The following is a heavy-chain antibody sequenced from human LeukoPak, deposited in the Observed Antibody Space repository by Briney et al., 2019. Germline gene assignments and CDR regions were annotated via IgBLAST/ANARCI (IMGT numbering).Heavy chain of an antibody. V-gene: IGHV3-21*04. CDR2: ISSSSSYI. CDR3: AKRRSGYDSHYFDY. CDR1: GFTFSSDN. D-gene: IGHD3-22*01. J-gene: IGHJ4*02. Sequence: GGSLRLSCAASGFTFSSDNMNWVRQAPGKGLEWVSSISSSSSYIYYADSVKGRFTISRDNSKNTLYLQMNSLRAEDTAVYYCAKRRSGYDSHYFDYWGQGTLVTVSS.